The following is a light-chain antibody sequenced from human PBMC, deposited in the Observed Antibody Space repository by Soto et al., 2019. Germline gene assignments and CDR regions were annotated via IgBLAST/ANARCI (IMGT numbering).Light chain of an antibody. CDR2: DAS. CDR3: QQFDNLPLT. V-gene: IGKV1-33*01. J-gene: IGKJ4*01. CDR1: QDINNS. Sequence: DIQMTQSLSSLSASVGDRVTITCQANQDINNSLNWYQQRPGEAPKLLIYDASILEAGVPSRFSGSGFVTTFTLTISSLQPEYFATYYCQQFDNLPLTFGGGTKVELK.